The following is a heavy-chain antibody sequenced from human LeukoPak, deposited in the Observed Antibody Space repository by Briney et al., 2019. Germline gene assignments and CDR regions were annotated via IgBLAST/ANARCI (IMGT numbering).Heavy chain of an antibody. J-gene: IGHJ4*02. D-gene: IGHD6-19*01. CDR1: GYTFTSYA. V-gene: IGHV1-3*03. CDR3: ARDSKPIAVAGTLDY. Sequence: ASVKVSCKASGYTFTSYAMHWVRQAPGQRLEWMGWINAGNGNTKYSQEFQGRVTITRDTSASTAYMELSGLRSEDMAVYYCARDSKPIAVAGTLDYWGQGTLVTVSS. CDR2: INAGNGNT.